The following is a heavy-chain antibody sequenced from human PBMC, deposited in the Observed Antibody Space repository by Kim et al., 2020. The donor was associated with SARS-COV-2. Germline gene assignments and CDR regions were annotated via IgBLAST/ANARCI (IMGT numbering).Heavy chain of an antibody. V-gene: IGHV1-3*01. J-gene: IGHJ5*02. Sequence: ASVKVSCKASGYTFTSYAMHWVRQAPGQRLEWMGWINAGNGNTKYSQKFQGRVTITRDTSASTAYMELSSLRSEDTAVYYCARVGVVELLWFGRSSPAPWGQGTLVTVSS. D-gene: IGHD3-10*01. CDR2: INAGNGNT. CDR1: GYTFTSYA. CDR3: ARVGVVELLWFGRSSPAP.